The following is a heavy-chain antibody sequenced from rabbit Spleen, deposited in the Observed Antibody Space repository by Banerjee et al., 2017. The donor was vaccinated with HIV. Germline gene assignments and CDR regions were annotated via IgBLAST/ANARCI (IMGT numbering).Heavy chain of an antibody. CDR2: IDSATSDNS. Sequence: QSLEESGGGLVKPGASLTLTCTASGFSFSGGYCMCWVRQAPGKGLESIACIDSATSDNSYYTNWAKGRFTISKSTSPNTMTLQITRLTAADTAAYFCARDAGSYPYNDVYFNLWGPGTLVTVS. V-gene: IGHV1S40*01. CDR3: ARDAGSYPYNDVYFNL. CDR1: GFSFSGGYC. J-gene: IGHJ4*01. D-gene: IGHD4-2*01.